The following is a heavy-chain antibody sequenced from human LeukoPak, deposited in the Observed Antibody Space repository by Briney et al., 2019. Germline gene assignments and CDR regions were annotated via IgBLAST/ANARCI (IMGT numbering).Heavy chain of an antibody. Sequence: GEALEISYKGSGYRFTSYWIGWGRPMPGKGVEWMGIIYPGDSDTRYSPSFQGQVTISADKSISTAYLQWSSLKASDTAMYYCARLLKDSSSFDAFDIWGQGTMVTVSS. V-gene: IGHV5-51*01. CDR3: ARLLKDSSSFDAFDI. D-gene: IGHD6-6*01. CDR2: IYPGDSDT. J-gene: IGHJ3*02. CDR1: GYRFTSYW.